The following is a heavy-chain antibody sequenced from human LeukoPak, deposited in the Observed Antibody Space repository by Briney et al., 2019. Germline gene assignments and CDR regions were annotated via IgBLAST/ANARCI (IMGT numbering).Heavy chain of an antibody. CDR3: ARVRATGAFDI. D-gene: IGHD5-12*01. V-gene: IGHV4-34*01. J-gene: IGHJ3*02. CDR1: GGSFSGYY. Sequence: PSETLSLTCAVYGGSFSGYYWSWIRQPPGKGLEWIGEINHSGSTIYNPSLKSRVTISVDTSKNQFSLKLSPVTAADTAVYYCARVRATGAFDIWGQGTMVTVSS. CDR2: INHSGST.